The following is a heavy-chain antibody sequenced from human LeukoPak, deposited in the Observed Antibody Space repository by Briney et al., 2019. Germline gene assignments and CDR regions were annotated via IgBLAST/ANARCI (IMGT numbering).Heavy chain of an antibody. V-gene: IGHV4-4*02. CDR1: GGSISSSNW. CDR2: IYHSGST. Sequence: SETLSLTCAVSGGSISSSNWWSWVRQPPGKGLEWIGEIYHSGSTNYNPSLKSRVTISVDKSKNQFSLKLSSVTAADAAVYYCARDVASRGPFDYWGQGTLVTVSP. J-gene: IGHJ4*02. D-gene: IGHD3-10*01. CDR3: ARDVASRGPFDY.